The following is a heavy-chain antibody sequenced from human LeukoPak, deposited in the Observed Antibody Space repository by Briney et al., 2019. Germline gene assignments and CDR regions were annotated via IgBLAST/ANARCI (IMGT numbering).Heavy chain of an antibody. CDR1: GGSFSGYY. CDR2: INHSGST. CDR3: AVGLVGATPFDY. D-gene: IGHD1-26*01. V-gene: IGHV4-34*01. Sequence: PSETLSLTCAVYGGSFSGYYWSWIRQPPGKGLEWIGEINHSGSTNYNPSLKSRVTISVDTSKNQFSLKLSSVTAADTAVYYCAVGLVGATPFDYWGQGTLVTVSS. J-gene: IGHJ4*02.